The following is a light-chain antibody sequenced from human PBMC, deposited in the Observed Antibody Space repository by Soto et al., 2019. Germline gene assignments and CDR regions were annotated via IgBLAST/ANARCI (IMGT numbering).Light chain of an antibody. CDR3: QQDGNSVWT. V-gene: IGKV3-20*01. J-gene: IGKJ1*01. Sequence: EIVLTQSPGTLSLSPGERATLSCRASQSVSSIYLAWYQQKPGQAPRLLIYGASTRATGIPDRFSGSGSGTDFTLTISRLEPEDCAMYFCQQDGNSVWTFGQGTKVEIK. CDR2: GAS. CDR1: QSVSSIY.